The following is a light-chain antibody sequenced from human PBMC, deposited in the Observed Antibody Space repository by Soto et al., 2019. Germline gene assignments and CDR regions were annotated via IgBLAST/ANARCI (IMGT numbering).Light chain of an antibody. J-gene: IGLJ2*01. CDR2: DVN. CDR1: SSDVGGYNY. V-gene: IGLV2-14*03. CDR3: SSYTSSSTVV. Sequence: QSALTQPASVSGSPGQSISISCTGSSSDVGGYNYVSWYQHHPGKAPKLMIYDVNNRPSGVSNRFSGSRSCNTASLTISWLQAEYEADYYCSSYTSSSTVVFGGGTKVTVL.